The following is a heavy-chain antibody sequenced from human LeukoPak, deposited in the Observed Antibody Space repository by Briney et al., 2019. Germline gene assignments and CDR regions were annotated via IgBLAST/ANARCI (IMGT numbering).Heavy chain of an antibody. V-gene: IGHV4-39*07. D-gene: IGHD3-3*01. Sequence: SETLSLTCTVSGGSISSSSYYWGWIRQPPGKGLEWIGSIYYSGSTHYNPSLKSRVTISVDTSKNQFSLKLSSVTAADTAVYYCARVNYDFWTARDYYYMDVWGKGTTVTVSS. CDR2: IYYSGST. CDR3: ARVNYDFWTARDYYYMDV. CDR1: GGSISSSSYY. J-gene: IGHJ6*03.